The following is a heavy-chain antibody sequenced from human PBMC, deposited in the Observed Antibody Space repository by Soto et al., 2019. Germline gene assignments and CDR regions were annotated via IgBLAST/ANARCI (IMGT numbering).Heavy chain of an antibody. Sequence: LRLSCAASGLTFSSYWMHWVRQAPGKGLVWVSRINSDGSSTSYADSVKGRFTISRDNAKNTLYLQMNSLRAEDTAVYYCAREKAVAGTPVYYYYYGMDVWGQGTTVTVSS. V-gene: IGHV3-74*01. J-gene: IGHJ6*02. CDR3: AREKAVAGTPVYYYYYGMDV. D-gene: IGHD6-19*01. CDR2: INSDGSST. CDR1: GLTFSSYW.